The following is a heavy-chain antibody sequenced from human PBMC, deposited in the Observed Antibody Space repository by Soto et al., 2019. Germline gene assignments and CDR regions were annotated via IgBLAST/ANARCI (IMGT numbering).Heavy chain of an antibody. V-gene: IGHV3-30*18. CDR1: GFTFSSYG. Sequence: QVQLVESGGGVVQPGRSPRLSCAASGFTFSSYGMHWVRQAPGKGLEWVAVISYDGSNKYYADSVKGRFTISRDNSKNTLYLQMNSLRAEDTAVYYCAKWDAAVWRQGTLLTVSS. CDR3: AKWDAAV. CDR2: ISYDGSNK. D-gene: IGHD2-15*01. J-gene: IGHJ4*02.